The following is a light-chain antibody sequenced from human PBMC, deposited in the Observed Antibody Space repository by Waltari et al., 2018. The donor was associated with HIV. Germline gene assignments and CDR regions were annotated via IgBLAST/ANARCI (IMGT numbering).Light chain of an antibody. J-gene: IGLJ2*01. Sequence: QSALTQPASVSGSPGQSITISCTGTSSDVGGYNLVSWYQQHPGKAPKLMIYEVSKRPSVVSNRFSGSKSGNTAALTISGLQAEDEADYYCCAYGGSTTYVIFGGGTKLTVL. V-gene: IGLV2-23*02. CDR3: CAYGGSTTYVI. CDR1: SSDVGGYNL. CDR2: EVS.